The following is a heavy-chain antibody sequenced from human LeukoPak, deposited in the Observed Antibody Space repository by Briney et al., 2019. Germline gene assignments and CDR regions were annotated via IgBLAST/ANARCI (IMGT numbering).Heavy chain of an antibody. CDR2: IYYSGST. V-gene: IGHV4-59*01. CDR1: GGSLSSYY. D-gene: IGHD3-22*01. J-gene: IGHJ2*01. CDR3: ARVNYDSSGYYGRVGWYFDL. Sequence: SETLSLTCTVSGGSLSSYYCSWIRQPPGKGLEWIGYIYYSGSTNYNPSLKSRVTISVDTSKNQFSLKLSSVTAADTSVYYCARVNYDSSGYYGRVGWYFDLWGRGTLVTVSS.